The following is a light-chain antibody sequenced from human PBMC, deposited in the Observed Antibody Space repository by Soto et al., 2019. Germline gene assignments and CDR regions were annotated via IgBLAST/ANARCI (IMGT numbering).Light chain of an antibody. CDR1: QSVSNSY. V-gene: IGKV3-20*01. CDR2: GAS. J-gene: IGKJ1*01. CDR3: QQYGRSPWT. Sequence: EIVLTQSPGTLSLSPGERATLSCRASQSVSNSYIAWYQQKPGQAPRLLIYGASSRATGIPDRFSGSGSGTDFTLPISRLEPEDFAVYYCQQYGRSPWTFGQGTKVEIK.